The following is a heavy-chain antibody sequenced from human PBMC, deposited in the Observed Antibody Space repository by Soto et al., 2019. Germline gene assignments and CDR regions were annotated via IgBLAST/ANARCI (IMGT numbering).Heavy chain of an antibody. V-gene: IGHV3-30*18. CDR3: AKDSGYCSSTSCPAGY. CDR1: GFTFSSYG. Sequence: SLRLSCAASGFTFSSYGMHWVRQAPGKGLEWVAVISYDGSNKYYADSVKGRFTISRDNSKNTLYLQMNSLRAEDTAVYYCAKDSGYCSSTSCPAGYWGQGTLVTVSS. D-gene: IGHD2-2*01. J-gene: IGHJ4*02. CDR2: ISYDGSNK.